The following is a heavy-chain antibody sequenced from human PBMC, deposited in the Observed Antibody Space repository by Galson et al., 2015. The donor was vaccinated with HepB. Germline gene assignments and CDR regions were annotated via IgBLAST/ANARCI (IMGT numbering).Heavy chain of an antibody. Sequence: SLRLSCAATGFTFNNVWMNWVRQAPGKGLEWVGRIKSKTDGGTTEYAAPVTGRFTISREDSKNTLYLQMNSLKTDDTAVYYCTTDVYFSSYWSWFDPWGQGTLVTVSS. D-gene: IGHD2-2*01. CDR2: IKSKTDGGTT. V-gene: IGHV3-15*01. CDR3: TTDVYFSSYWSWFDP. CDR1: GFTFNNVW. J-gene: IGHJ5*02.